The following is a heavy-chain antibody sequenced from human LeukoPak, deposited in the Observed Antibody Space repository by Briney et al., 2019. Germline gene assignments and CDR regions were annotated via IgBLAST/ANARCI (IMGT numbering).Heavy chain of an antibody. CDR3: ARSPSSYRSTWKNPAAHVDL. J-gene: IGHJ2*01. V-gene: IGHV4-61*01. CDR1: GGSITSDSITTYY. D-gene: IGHD6-13*01. Sequence: KPSETLSLTCTVSGGSITSDSITTYYWTWIRQPPGRGLEWIGNIYHSGGTNYNPSLESRVTISVDTSKNQFSLRLNSVTAADTAVYYCARSPSSYRSTWKNPAAHVDLWGRGTLVAISS. CDR2: IYHSGGT.